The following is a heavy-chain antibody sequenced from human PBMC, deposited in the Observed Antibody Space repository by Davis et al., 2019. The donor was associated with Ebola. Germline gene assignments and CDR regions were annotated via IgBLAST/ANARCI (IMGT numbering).Heavy chain of an antibody. J-gene: IGHJ5*02. D-gene: IGHD3-3*01. CDR1: GGSFSSYY. CDR3: ARQGWSGYSLRHWLDP. Sequence: MPSETLSLTCAVYGGSFSSYYWNWIRQPQGKGLEWIGDINHSGSTNYNPSRKSRATISVDTSKNQFSLKLRSVTAADTAVYYCARQGWSGYSLRHWLDPWGRGTLVTVSS. V-gene: IGHV4-34*01. CDR2: INHSGST.